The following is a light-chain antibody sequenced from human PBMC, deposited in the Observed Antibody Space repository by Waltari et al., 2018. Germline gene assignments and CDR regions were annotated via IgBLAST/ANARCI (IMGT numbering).Light chain of an antibody. Sequence: EIVMTQSPATLSLSPGGRATLPSRASQSFTRKLSWYQQKPGQVPRLLIHGVSTRATGIPARFSGSGSGTEFTLTISSLQSEDSAVYYCSQYNDWPYTFGQGTKLELQ. CDR2: GVS. V-gene: IGKV3-15*01. CDR3: SQYNDWPYT. J-gene: IGKJ2*01. CDR1: QSFTRK.